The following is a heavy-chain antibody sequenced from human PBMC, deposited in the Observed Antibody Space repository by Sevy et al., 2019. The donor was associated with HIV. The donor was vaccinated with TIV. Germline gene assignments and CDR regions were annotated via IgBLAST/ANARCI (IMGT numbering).Heavy chain of an antibody. J-gene: IGHJ4*02. D-gene: IGHD3-22*01. V-gene: IGHV3-48*02. CDR1: GFTFSSYS. CDR3: ARADSITMIVVADQHFDY. Sequence: GGSLRLSCAASGFTFSSYSMNWVRQAPGKGLEWVSYISSSSSTIYYADSVKGRLTISRDNAKNSLCLQMNSLRDEDTAVYYCARADSITMIVVADQHFDYWGQGTLVTVSS. CDR2: ISSSSSTI.